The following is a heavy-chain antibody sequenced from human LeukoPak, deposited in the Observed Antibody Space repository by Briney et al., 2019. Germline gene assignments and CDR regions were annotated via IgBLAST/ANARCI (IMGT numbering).Heavy chain of an antibody. D-gene: IGHD2-2*01. CDR2: INHSGST. J-gene: IGHJ6*03. Sequence: SETLSLTCAVYGGSFSSYYWSWIRQPPGKGLEWNGEINHSGSTNYNPSLKSRVTISVDTSKNQFSLKLSSVTAADTAVYYCARGSIVVVPAAHYYYYYMDVWGKGTTVTVSS. CDR1: GGSFSSYY. V-gene: IGHV4-34*01. CDR3: ARGSIVVVPAAHYYYYYMDV.